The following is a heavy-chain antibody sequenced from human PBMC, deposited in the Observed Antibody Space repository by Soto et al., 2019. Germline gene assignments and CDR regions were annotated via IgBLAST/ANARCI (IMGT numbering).Heavy chain of an antibody. CDR3: ASSAAAGTFYFDY. J-gene: IGHJ4*02. V-gene: IGHV1-69*13. D-gene: IGHD6-13*01. CDR2: TIPIFGTA. CDR1: GGTFSSYA. Sequence: GASVKVSCKASGGTFSSYAISWVRQAPGQGLEWMGGTIPIFGTANYAQKFQGRVTITADESTSTAYMELSSLRSEDTAVYYCASSAAAGTFYFDYWGQGTLVTVSS.